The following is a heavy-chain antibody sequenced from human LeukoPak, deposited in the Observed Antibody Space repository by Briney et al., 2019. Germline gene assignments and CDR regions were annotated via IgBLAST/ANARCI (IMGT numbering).Heavy chain of an antibody. J-gene: IGHJ4*02. V-gene: IGHV3-23*01. CDR3: AKDRSSSGNFDY. CDR1: GFTFSSYA. D-gene: IGHD3-22*01. CDR2: ISGSGGST. Sequence: GGSLRLSCAASGFTFSSYAMSWVRQAPGKGLEWVSAISGSGGSTYYADSVKGRFAISRDNSKNTLYLQMNSLRAEDTAVYYCAKDRSSSGNFDYWGQGTLVTVSS.